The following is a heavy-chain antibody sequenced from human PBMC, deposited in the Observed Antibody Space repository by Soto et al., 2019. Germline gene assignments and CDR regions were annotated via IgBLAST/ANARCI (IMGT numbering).Heavy chain of an antibody. D-gene: IGHD5-12*01. CDR1: GYTFTSYG. J-gene: IGHJ6*02. CDR2: ISAYNGNT. Sequence: ASVKVSCKASGYTFTSYGISWVRQAPGQGLEWMGWISAYNGNTNYAQKLQGRVTMTPDTSTSTAYMELRSLRSDDTAVYYCARSYSGYDRYYYYGMDVWGQGTTVTVSS. V-gene: IGHV1-18*01. CDR3: ARSYSGYDRYYYYGMDV.